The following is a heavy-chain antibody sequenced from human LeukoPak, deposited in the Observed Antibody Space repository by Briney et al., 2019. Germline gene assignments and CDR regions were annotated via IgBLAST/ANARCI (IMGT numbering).Heavy chain of an antibody. V-gene: IGHV3-53*01. CDR3: ARAGQYYFDY. D-gene: IGHD4-11*01. CDR1: GFTVSSNY. Sequence: PGGSLRLSCAASGFTVSSNYMSWVRQAPGKGLEWVSVIYSGGSTYYADSVKGRFIISRDNSKNTLNLQWNSRRAEDTAVYYVARAGQYYFDYWGQGTLVTVSS. J-gene: IGHJ4*02. CDR2: IYSGGST.